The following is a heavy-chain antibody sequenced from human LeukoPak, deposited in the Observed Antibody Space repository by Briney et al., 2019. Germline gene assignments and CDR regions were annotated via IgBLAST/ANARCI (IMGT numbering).Heavy chain of an antibody. D-gene: IGHD6-6*01. CDR3: AKAAGIAARRYYYYMDV. CDR2: ISGSGGST. J-gene: IGHJ6*03. CDR1: GFTFSSYA. Sequence: PGGSLRLSCAASGFTFSSYAMSWVRQAPGKGLEWVSAISGSGGSTYYADSVKGRFTISRDNSKNTLYLQMNSLRAEDTAVYYCAKAAGIAARRYYYYMDVWGKGTTVTVSS. V-gene: IGHV3-23*01.